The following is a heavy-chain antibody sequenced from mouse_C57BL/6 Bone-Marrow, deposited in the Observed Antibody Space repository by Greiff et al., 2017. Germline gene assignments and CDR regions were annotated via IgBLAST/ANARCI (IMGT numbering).Heavy chain of an antibody. D-gene: IGHD2-5*01. CDR2: IWSDGST. CDR1: GFSLTSYG. J-gene: IGHJ4*01. Sequence: QVQLQQSGPGLVAPSQSLSITCTVSGFSLTSYGVHWVRQPPGKGLEWLVVIWSDGSTTYNSAHKSRLGISKDNSKSQVFLKMTSLQTDDTTMYYCAIPSYSNSAMDYWGQGTSVTVSS. CDR3: AIPSYSNSAMDY. V-gene: IGHV2-6*03.